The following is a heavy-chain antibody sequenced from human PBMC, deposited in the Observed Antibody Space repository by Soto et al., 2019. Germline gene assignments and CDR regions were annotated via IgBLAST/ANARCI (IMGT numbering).Heavy chain of an antibody. V-gene: IGHV3-23*01. D-gene: IGHD3-10*01. CDR2: ISGGDDSR. CDR1: GFTFRNYA. CDR3: AKDLFTMVRLFDS. Sequence: GGSLRLSCAASGFTFRNYAMNWVRQAPGKGLEWVSSISGGDDSRKYVDSVKGRFTISRDNSKNTLYLQMNSLRAEDTAVYYCAKDLFTMVRLFDSWGQGTLVTVSS. J-gene: IGHJ4*02.